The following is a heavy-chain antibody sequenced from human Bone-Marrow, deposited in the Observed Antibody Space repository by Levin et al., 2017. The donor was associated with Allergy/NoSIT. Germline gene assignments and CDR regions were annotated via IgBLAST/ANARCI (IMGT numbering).Heavy chain of an antibody. D-gene: IGHD6-19*01. V-gene: IGHV4-59*08. Sequence: SQTLSLTCTVSGGSITSYYWSWIRQPPGKGLECIGYIYYTGSTNYNPSLKSRVTILVDTSKNQFSLKLSSVTAADTAVYYCARLNYSNGWSYFGYWGQGSLVTVSS. CDR3: ARLNYSNGWSYFGY. CDR2: IYYTGST. CDR1: GGSITSYY. J-gene: IGHJ4*02.